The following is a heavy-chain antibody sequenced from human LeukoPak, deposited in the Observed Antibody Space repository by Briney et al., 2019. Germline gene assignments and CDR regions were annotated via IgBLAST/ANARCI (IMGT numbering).Heavy chain of an antibody. CDR3: ARHDNPGTYPLDY. Sequence: SETLSLTCTVSGGSISNYYWSWIRQPPGKGLEWIASIYYTGTTNYNPSLTSRVTISVDTSKNQFSLKLNSVTAADTAVYYCARHDNPGTYPLDYWGQGTLVTVSS. CDR2: IYYTGTT. CDR1: GGSISNYY. V-gene: IGHV4-59*08. J-gene: IGHJ4*02. D-gene: IGHD3-10*01.